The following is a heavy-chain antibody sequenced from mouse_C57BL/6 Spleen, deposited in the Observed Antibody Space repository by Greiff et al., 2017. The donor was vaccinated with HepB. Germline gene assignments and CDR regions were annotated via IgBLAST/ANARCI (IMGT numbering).Heavy chain of an antibody. D-gene: IGHD2-1*01. Sequence: VQLQQSGAELVKPGASVKISCKASGYAFSSYWMNWVKQRPGKGLEWIGQIYPGDGDTNYNGKFKGKATLTADKSSSTAYMQLSSLTSEDSAVYFCARSGDYGNSLFAYWGQGTLVTVSA. CDR2: IYPGDGDT. J-gene: IGHJ3*01. CDR3: ARSGDYGNSLFAY. V-gene: IGHV1-80*01. CDR1: GYAFSSYW.